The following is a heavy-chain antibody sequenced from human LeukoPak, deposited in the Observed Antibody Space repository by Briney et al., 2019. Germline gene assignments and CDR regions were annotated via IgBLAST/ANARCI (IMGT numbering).Heavy chain of an antibody. Sequence: YWSWIRQPPGKGLEWMGIIYPGDSDTRYSPSFQGQVTISADKSISTAYLQWSSLKASDTAMYYCARHRNTARGSYYYGMDVWGQGTTVTVSS. D-gene: IGHD6-6*01. J-gene: IGHJ6*02. CDR3: ARHRNTARGSYYYGMDV. CDR2: IYPGDSDT. CDR1: YW. V-gene: IGHV5-51*01.